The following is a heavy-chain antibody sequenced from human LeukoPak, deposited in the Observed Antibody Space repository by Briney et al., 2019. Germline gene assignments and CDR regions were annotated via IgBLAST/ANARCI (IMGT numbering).Heavy chain of an antibody. CDR1: GGTFSSYA. CDR2: IIPILGIA. D-gene: IGHD4-17*01. Sequence: ASVKVSCKASGGTFSSYAISWVRQAPGQGLEWMGRIIPILGIANYAQKFQGRVTITADKSTSTAYMELSSLRSEDTAVYYCAREIDYGDFYWHFDLWGRGTLVTVSS. V-gene: IGHV1-69*04. CDR3: AREIDYGDFYWHFDL. J-gene: IGHJ2*01.